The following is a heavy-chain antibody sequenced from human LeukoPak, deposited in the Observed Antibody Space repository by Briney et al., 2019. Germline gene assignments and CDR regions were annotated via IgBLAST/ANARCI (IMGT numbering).Heavy chain of an antibody. CDR1: GFTFSSYL. CDR2: ILLDGSEK. D-gene: IGHD2-8*02. J-gene: IGHJ6*02. CDR3: ARVGLVAGMDV. V-gene: IGHV3-7*01. Sequence: GGSLRLSCAASGFTFSSYLTSWVRQAPGKGLEWVANILLDGSEKYYVDSLKGRFTISRDNAENSLYLQMNSLRAEDTAVYYCARVGLVAGMDVWGQGTTVTVSS.